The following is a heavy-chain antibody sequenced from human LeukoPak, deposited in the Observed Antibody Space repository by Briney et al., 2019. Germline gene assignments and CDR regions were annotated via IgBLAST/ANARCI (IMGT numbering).Heavy chain of an antibody. V-gene: IGHV1-8*01. Sequence: ASVKVSSKASGYTFTSYDINWVRQATGQGLEWMGWMNPNSGNTGYAQKFQGRVTMTRNTSISTAYMELSSLRSEDTAVYYCARGRMYYYYMDVWGKGTTVTVSS. CDR3: ARGRMYYYYMDV. CDR1: GYTFTSYD. CDR2: MNPNSGNT. J-gene: IGHJ6*03.